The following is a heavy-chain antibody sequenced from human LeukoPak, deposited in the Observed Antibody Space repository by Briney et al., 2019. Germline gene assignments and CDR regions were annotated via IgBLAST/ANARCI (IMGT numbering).Heavy chain of an antibody. CDR3: ARERYYDISTDV. J-gene: IGHJ6*04. CDR1: GFTFSSYA. D-gene: IGHD3-9*01. CDR2: ISSNGGST. V-gene: IGHV3-64*01. Sequence: GGSLRLSCAASGFTFSSYAMHWVRQAPGKGLEYVSAISSNGGSTYYANSVKGRFTISRDNSKNTLYLQMGSLRAEDMAVYYCARERYYDISTDVWGKGTTVTISS.